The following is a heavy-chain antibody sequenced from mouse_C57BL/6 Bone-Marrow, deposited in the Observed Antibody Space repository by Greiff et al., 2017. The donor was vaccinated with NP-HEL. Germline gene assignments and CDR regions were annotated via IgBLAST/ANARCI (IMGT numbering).Heavy chain of an antibody. V-gene: IGHV3-5*01. CDR1: GISITTGNYR. J-gene: IGHJ2*01. Sequence: EVKLQESGPGLVKPSQTVFLTCTVTGISITTGNYRWSWLRPFPGLKLVWIGYLNYSGTITCHPFLTTRTTNTRDTPKKQFFLEMNSLTAEDTATYYCARDNSERGYYLDYWGQGTTLTVSA. CDR2: LNYSGTI. D-gene: IGHD1-3*01. CDR3: ARDNSERGYYLDY.